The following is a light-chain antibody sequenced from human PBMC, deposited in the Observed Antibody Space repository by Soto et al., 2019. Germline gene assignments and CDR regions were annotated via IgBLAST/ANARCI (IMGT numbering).Light chain of an antibody. CDR1: SSDIGNYNY. J-gene: IGLJ3*02. Sequence: QSALTQPASVSGSPGQSITISCTGTSSDIGNYNYVSWYQHHPGKAPKLMIFAVTNRPSGVSYRFSGSKSGNTASLTISGLQAEDEADYYCCSYTTSSTLCVFGGGTKLTVL. CDR3: CSYTTSSTLCV. V-gene: IGLV2-14*01. CDR2: AVT.